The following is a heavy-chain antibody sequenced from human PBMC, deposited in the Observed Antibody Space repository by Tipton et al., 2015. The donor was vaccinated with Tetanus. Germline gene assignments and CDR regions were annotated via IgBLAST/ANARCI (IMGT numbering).Heavy chain of an antibody. J-gene: IGHJ3*02. CDR1: GGSFSGYY. Sequence: TLSLTCAVYGGSFSGYYWSWIRQPPGKGLEWIGHIYYSGSTNYNPSLKSRVTISVDTSKNQFSLKLSSVTAADTAGYYCARDSLPYYYGSGEGGLDAFDIWGQGTMVTVSS. CDR3: ARDSLPYYYGSGEGGLDAFDI. D-gene: IGHD3-10*01. CDR2: IYYSGST. V-gene: IGHV4-59*01.